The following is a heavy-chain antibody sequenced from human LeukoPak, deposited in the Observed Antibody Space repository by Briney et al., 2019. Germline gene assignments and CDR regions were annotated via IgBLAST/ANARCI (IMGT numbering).Heavy chain of an antibody. J-gene: IGHJ4*02. V-gene: IGHV3-7*03. CDR3: ARSITMVRGVSLYYFDY. D-gene: IGHD3-10*01. CDR1: GFTFSSYW. Sequence: GGSLRLSCAASGFTFSSYWMSWVRQAPGKGLEWVANIKQDGSGKYYVDSVKGRFTISRDNAKNSLYLQMNSLRAEDTAVYYCARSITMVRGVSLYYFDYWGQGTLVTVSS. CDR2: IKQDGSGK.